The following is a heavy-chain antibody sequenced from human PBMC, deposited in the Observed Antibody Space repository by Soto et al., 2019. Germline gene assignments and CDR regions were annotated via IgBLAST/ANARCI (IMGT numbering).Heavy chain of an antibody. Sequence: GGSLRLSCAASGFTFSSYGMHWVRQAPGKGLEWVAVISYDGSNKYYADSVKGRFTISRDNSKNTLYLQMNSLRAEDTAVYYCAKDTNIFFSPIEADAFDIWGQGTMVTVSS. D-gene: IGHD3-3*02. J-gene: IGHJ3*02. CDR3: AKDTNIFFSPIEADAFDI. V-gene: IGHV3-30*18. CDR2: ISYDGSNK. CDR1: GFTFSSYG.